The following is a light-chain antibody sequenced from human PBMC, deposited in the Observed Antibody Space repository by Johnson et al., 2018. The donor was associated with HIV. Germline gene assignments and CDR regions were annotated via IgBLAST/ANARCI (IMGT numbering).Light chain of an antibody. CDR1: SSNIGNHY. V-gene: IGLV1-51*01. Sequence: QPVLTQPPSVSAAPGQKVTISCSGSSSNIGNHYVSWYQQLPGTAPKLLIYDNNKRPSGIPDRFSGYKSGTSASLAISGLQSEDEADYYCAAWDDSLNGYVFGTETKVTVL. J-gene: IGLJ1*01. CDR3: AAWDDSLNGYV. CDR2: DNN.